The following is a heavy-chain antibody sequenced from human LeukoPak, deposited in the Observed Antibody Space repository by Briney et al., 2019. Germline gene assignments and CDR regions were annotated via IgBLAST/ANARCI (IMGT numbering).Heavy chain of an antibody. J-gene: IGHJ4*02. CDR2: IYYSGST. V-gene: IGHV4-39*01. CDR3: ARLRGYSYGDFDY. D-gene: IGHD5-18*01. CDR1: GGSISSSSYY. Sequence: SETLSLTCTVSGGSISSSSYYWGWVRQPPGKGLEWIGSIYYSGSTYYNSSLKSRVTISVDTSKNQVSLKLSSVTAADTAAYYCARLRGYSYGDFDYWGQGTLVTVSS.